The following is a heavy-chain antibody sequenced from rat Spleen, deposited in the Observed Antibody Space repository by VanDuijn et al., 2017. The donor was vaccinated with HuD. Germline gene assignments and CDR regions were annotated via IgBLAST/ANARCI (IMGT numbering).Heavy chain of an antibody. J-gene: IGHJ3*01. Sequence: QVHLKESGPGLVQSSQTLSLTCTVSGFSLTNNGVSWVRQPPGEGLEWIAAISTGGNTYYNSALKSRLSISRDTSKSKVFLKMDSLQTEDTATYFCTRESLPGYNSHWFLSWGQGTLVTVSS. V-gene: IGHV2S12*01. D-gene: IGHD1-4*01. CDR3: TRESLPGYNSHWFLS. CDR2: ISTGGNT. CDR1: GFSLTNNG.